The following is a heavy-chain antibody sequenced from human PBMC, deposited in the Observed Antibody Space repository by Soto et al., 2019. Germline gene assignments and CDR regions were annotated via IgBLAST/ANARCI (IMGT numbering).Heavy chain of an antibody. J-gene: IGHJ4*02. V-gene: IGHV4-59*01. CDR3: ARDLAAVPRAFDD. Sequence: SETLSLTCTVSGGSISSYFYIWVRQPPGKGLEWIGSVYYTGTTDYNPSLKSRVTISVDTSKTQFSLNLRSVTAADTAVYYGARDLAAVPRAFDDWGRGTLVTGSS. D-gene: IGHD6-13*01. CDR2: VYYTGTT. CDR1: GGSISSYF.